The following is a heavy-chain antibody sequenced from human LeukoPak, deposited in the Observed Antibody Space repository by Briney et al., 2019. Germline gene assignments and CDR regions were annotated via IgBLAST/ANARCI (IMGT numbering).Heavy chain of an antibody. V-gene: IGHV3-74*01. CDR3: AREGYFDSSGYDFGY. D-gene: IGHD3-22*01. J-gene: IGHJ4*02. CDR1: GFSLSSYW. Sequence: GGSLRLSCAASGFSLSSYWMHWVRQAPGKGLVWVLRVNGDGSRTSYADSVKGRFTISRDDAKNTLYLQTNSLRAEDTAVYYCAREGYFDSSGYDFGYWGQGTLVTVSS. CDR2: VNGDGSRT.